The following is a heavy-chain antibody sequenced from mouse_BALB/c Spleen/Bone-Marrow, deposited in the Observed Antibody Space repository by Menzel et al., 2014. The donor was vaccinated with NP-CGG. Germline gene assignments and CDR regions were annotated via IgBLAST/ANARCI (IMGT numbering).Heavy chain of an antibody. J-gene: IGHJ2*01. D-gene: IGHD2-1*01. V-gene: IGHV1-80*01. CDR2: IHPGDGDT. CDR3: ARVYYGNLDY. CDR1: GYTFSNFW. Sequence: QVQLQQSGAELVRPGSSVKISCKASGYTFSNFWMNWVKQRPGQGLGWIGQIHPGDGDTNNNGKFKGKATLTIDKSSSTAYMQLSGLSSEDSAVYFCARVYYGNLDYWGQGTTLTVSS.